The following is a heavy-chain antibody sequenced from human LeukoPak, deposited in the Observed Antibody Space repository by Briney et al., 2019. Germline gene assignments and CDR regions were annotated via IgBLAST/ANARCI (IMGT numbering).Heavy chain of an antibody. J-gene: IGHJ3*02. CDR2: IRYDGSNK. V-gene: IGHV3-30*02. CDR3: AKNFRWLCVDI. CDR1: GFTFSSRDW. Sequence: GGSLRLSCVASGFTFSSRDWMTWVRQAPGKGLEWVAFIRYDGSNKYYADSVKGRFTISRDNSKNTLYLQMNSLRAEDTAVYYSAKNFRWLCVDIWGQGTMVTVSS. D-gene: IGHD5-12*01.